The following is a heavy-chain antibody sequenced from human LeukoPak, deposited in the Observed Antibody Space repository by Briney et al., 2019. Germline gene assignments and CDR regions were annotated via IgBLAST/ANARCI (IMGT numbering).Heavy chain of an antibody. CDR2: IIPIFGTA. CDR3: ATSSGWKSNIDY. D-gene: IGHD6-19*01. V-gene: IGHV1-69*06. Sequence: GASVKVSCKASGGTFSSYAISWVRQAPGQGLEWMGGIIPIFGTANYAQKFQGRVTITADKSTSTAYMELSRLRSDDTAVFYCATSSGWKSNIDYWGQGTLVTVSS. J-gene: IGHJ4*02. CDR1: GGTFSSYA.